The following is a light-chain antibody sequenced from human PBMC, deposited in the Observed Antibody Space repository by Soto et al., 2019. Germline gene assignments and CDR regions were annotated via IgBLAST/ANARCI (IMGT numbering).Light chain of an antibody. J-gene: IGKJ2*01. CDR1: QIVSANF. CDR3: QQYCRSSYT. V-gene: IGKV3-20*01. CDR2: GAS. Sequence: EIVLTQSPGTLSLSPGERATLACGASQIVSANFLAWYQQKPGQAPRLLIYGASSRANGIPDRFSGSGSGTYFTLTISRLEPGDFAVYYYQQYCRSSYTFCQGTTLEIK.